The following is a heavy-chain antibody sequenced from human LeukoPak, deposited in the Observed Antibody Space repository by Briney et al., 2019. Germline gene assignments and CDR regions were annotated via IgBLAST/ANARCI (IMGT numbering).Heavy chain of an antibody. CDR2: INSGGST. D-gene: IGHD1-26*01. CDR1: GFXFSNYA. V-gene: IGHV3-23*01. J-gene: IGHJ4*02. Sequence: GGSLRLSCAASGFXFSNYAISWVRQAPGKGLEWVSAINSGGSTFYADSVKGRFTISRDNSKNTLYLQMNSLRAEDTAVYYCAKRMVGATTGYYFDYWGQGTLVTVSS. CDR3: AKRMVGATTGYYFDY.